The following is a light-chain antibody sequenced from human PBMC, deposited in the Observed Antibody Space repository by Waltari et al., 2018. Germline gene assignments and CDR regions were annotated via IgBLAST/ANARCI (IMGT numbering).Light chain of an antibody. CDR1: QSVSRTV. Sequence: VLTQSPGTLSLSPGARATLSCRASQSVSRTVAWYQQKPGQAPKLLIYGASIRPTGIPDRFTGSGSGTDFSLTISSLEPEDFAIYFCQHYVRLPATFGQGTKVEIK. V-gene: IGKV3-20*01. CDR3: QHYVRLPAT. J-gene: IGKJ1*01. CDR2: GAS.